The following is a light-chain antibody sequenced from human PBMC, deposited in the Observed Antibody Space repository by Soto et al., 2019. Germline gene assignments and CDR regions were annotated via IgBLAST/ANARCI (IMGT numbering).Light chain of an antibody. CDR1: QSVSSY. CDR3: QQYNNWPSWT. J-gene: IGKJ1*01. Sequence: EKVMTQSPATLSMSPGERATLSCRASQSVSSYLAWYQQEPGQAPRLLIYGASTRATGIPARFSGSGSGTEFTLTISSLQSEDFAVYYCQQYNNWPSWTFGQGTKV. V-gene: IGKV3-15*01. CDR2: GAS.